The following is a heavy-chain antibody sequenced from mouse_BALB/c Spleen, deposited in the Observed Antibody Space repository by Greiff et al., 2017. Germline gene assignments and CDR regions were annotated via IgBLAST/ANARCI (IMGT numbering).Heavy chain of an antibody. CDR3: AREGYYEAMDY. J-gene: IGHJ4*01. CDR1: GFTFSSYA. Sequence: EVQVVESGGGLVKPGGSLKLSCAASGFTFSSYAMSWVRQSPEKRLEWVAEISSGGSYTYYPDTVTGRFTISRDNAKNTLYLEMSSLRSEDTAMYYCAREGYYEAMDYWGQGTSVTVSS. D-gene: IGHD2-3*01. V-gene: IGHV5-9-4*01. CDR2: ISSGGSYT.